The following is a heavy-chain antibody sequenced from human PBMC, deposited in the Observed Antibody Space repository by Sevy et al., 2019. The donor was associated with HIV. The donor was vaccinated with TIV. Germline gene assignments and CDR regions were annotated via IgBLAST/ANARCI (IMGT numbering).Heavy chain of an antibody. CDR1: GFTFSSFG. Sequence: GGSLRLSCTASGFTFSSFGVHCVRQAPGKGLEWVALMWYDGHKKYYADSVKGRFSISRDSSKNTVYLQMNNLRAEDTAVYYCARGPSLIVAGAAGYLDYWGQGTLVTVSS. J-gene: IGHJ4*02. D-gene: IGHD2-21*01. CDR3: ARGPSLIVAGAAGYLDY. V-gene: IGHV3-33*01. CDR2: MWYDGHKK.